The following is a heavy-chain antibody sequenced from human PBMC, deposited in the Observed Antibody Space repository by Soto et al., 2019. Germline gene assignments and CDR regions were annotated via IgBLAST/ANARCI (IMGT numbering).Heavy chain of an antibody. Sequence: PGESLKISCKGSGYSFTSYWIGWVRQMPGKGLEWMGIIYPGDSDTRYCPSFQGQVTISADKSISTAYLQWSSLKASDTAMYYCARVGGSYYQGYYYYGMDVWGQGTTVTVSS. CDR3: ARVGGSYYQGYYYYGMDV. CDR2: IYPGDSDT. D-gene: IGHD1-26*01. V-gene: IGHV5-51*01. J-gene: IGHJ6*02. CDR1: GYSFTSYW.